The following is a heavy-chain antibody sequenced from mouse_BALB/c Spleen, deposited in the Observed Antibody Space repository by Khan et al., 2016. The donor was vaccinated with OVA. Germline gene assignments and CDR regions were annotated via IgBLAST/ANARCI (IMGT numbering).Heavy chain of an antibody. CDR3: ARDYWVAY. V-gene: IGHV5-6-5*01. Sequence: EVELVESGGGLVKPGGSLKLSCAASGFTFSNYAMSWVRQSPEKRLEWVASISSGASTYYPDSVKGRFTISRDNARNILYLQMSSLRSEDTAMYXCARDYWVAYWGQGTLVTVSA. CDR2: ISSGAST. CDR1: GFTFSNYA. J-gene: IGHJ3*01.